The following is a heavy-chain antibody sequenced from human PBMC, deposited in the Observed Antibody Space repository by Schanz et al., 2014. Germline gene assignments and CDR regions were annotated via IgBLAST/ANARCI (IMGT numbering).Heavy chain of an antibody. Sequence: EVQLVESGGGLVQPGGSLRLSCAASRFTLSFYWVHWVRQVPGKGLVWVSTVYMSAASTRYADSVKGRFIISRDNSNNTVFLQMNSLRAEDTAVYYCAKGKSEVRGIILDYWGQGTMVVVSS. V-gene: IGHV3-74*01. CDR3: AKGKSEVRGIILDY. D-gene: IGHD3-10*01. J-gene: IGHJ4*02. CDR1: RFTLSFYW. CDR2: VYMSAAST.